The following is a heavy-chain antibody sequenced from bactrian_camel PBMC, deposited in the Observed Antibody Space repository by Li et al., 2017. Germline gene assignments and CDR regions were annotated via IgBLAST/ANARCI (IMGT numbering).Heavy chain of an antibody. CDR1: GYTFNTY. CDR3: AAVRYGGSWYPLCRARSADFGY. CDR2: IDTGDGST. D-gene: IGHD6*01. V-gene: IGHV3S40*01. Sequence: VQLVESGGGSALAGGSVRLSCAASGYTFNTYSWFRQAPGQEREGVAAIDTGDGSTYYLNSVEGRFTISHDNAKNTVYLQMNSLKPEDTAMYYCAAVRYGGSWYPLCRARSADFGYWGQGTQVTVS. J-gene: IGHJ6*01.